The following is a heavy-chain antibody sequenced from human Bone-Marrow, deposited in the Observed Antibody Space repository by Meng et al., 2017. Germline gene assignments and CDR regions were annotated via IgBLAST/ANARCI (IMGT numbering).Heavy chain of an antibody. J-gene: IGHJ6*02. CDR3: ARLDSSSWFGPYGMDV. Sequence: GGSLRLSCAASGFTFSSYWMSWVRQAPGKGLEWVAATSYDGSNTYYVDSVKGRFTISRDNSKNTLYLQMNSLRAEDTAVYYCARLDSSSWFGPYGMDVWGQGTTVTVSS. CDR1: GFTFSSYW. D-gene: IGHD6-13*01. CDR2: TSYDGSNT. V-gene: IGHV3-30*03.